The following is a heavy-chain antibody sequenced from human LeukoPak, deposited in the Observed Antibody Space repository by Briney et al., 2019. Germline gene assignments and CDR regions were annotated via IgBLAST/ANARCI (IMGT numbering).Heavy chain of an antibody. CDR1: GGTFSSYA. J-gene: IGHJ6*03. CDR3: ASWDLGYCSSTSCYYYYYMDV. Sequence: SVRVSCKASGGTFSSYAISWVRQAPGQGLEWMGGIIPIFGTANYAQKFQGRVTITTDESTSTAYMELSSLRSEDTAVYYCASWDLGYCSSTSCYYYYYMDVWGKGTTVTVSS. D-gene: IGHD2-2*01. CDR2: IIPIFGTA. V-gene: IGHV1-69*05.